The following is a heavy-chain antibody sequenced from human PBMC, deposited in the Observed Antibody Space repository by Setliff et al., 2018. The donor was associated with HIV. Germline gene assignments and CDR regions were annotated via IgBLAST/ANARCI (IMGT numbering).Heavy chain of an antibody. CDR2: VSYTGTT. CDR1: YATISTADYY. D-gene: IGHD2-2*01. CDR3: ARLSTTSRDFDS. V-gene: IGHV4-30-4*01. Sequence: PSETLSLTCTASYATISTADYYWSWIRQPPGKGLERIGFVSYTGTTHYNPSLKSRLTISIDASENQFSLKLSSVTAADTAVYYCARLSTTSRDFDSWGQGILVTVSS. J-gene: IGHJ4*02.